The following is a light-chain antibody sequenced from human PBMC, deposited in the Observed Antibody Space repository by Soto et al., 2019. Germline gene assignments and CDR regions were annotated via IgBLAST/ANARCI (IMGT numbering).Light chain of an antibody. CDR2: NNN. CDR1: RSNFGTKA. CDR3: GAWDDSLRLWV. V-gene: IGLV1-44*01. Sequence: QSVLTQPPSASGTPGQRVTISCSASRSNFGTKAVNWYQQLPGTAPRLLIFNNNQRPSGVPDRFSGSKSGTSSSLAVSGLQSDEEADYYCGAWDDSLRLWVFGGGTKLTVL. J-gene: IGLJ3*02.